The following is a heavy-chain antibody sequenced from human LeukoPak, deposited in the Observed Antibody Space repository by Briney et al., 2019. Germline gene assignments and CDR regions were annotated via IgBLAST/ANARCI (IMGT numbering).Heavy chain of an antibody. V-gene: IGHV5-10-1*01. CDR1: GYSFTSYW. J-gene: IGHJ4*02. Sequence: GESLRISCKGSGYSFTSYWIRWVRQMPGKGLEWMGRIDPSDSYTNYSPSFQGHVTISADKSISAAYLQWSSLKASDTAMYYCARQGPTYYDILTGSKSWGQGTLVTVSS. CDR2: IDPSDSYT. CDR3: ARQGPTYYDILTGSKS. D-gene: IGHD3-9*01.